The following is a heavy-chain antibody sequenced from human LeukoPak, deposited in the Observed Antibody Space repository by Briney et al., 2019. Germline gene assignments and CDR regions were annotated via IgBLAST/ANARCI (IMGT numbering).Heavy chain of an antibody. CDR3: ARDRAAAGFDY. V-gene: IGHV3-21*01. J-gene: IGHJ4*02. CDR2: ISSSSSYI. D-gene: IGHD6-13*01. Sequence: GGSLRLSCAASGFTFSSYSMNWVRQAPGKGLEWVSSISSSSSYIYYADSVKGRFTISRDNAKNSLYLQMNSLRAEDTAVYYCARDRAAAGFDYWCQGTLVTVSS. CDR1: GFTFSSYS.